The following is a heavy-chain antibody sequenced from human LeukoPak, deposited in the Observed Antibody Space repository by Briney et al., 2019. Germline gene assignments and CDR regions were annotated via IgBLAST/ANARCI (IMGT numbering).Heavy chain of an antibody. J-gene: IGHJ6*03. V-gene: IGHV3-23*01. Sequence: GGSLRLSCAASGFTFSSYGMSWVRQAPGKGLEWVSAISGSGGSTYYADSVKGRFTISRDNSKNTLYLQMNSLRAEDTAVYYCAKDPPPAQPNCSSTSCYRNLLRYYYYYYMDVWGKGTTVTISS. CDR2: ISGSGGST. CDR3: AKDPPPAQPNCSSTSCYRNLLRYYYYYYMDV. D-gene: IGHD2-2*01. CDR1: GFTFSSYG.